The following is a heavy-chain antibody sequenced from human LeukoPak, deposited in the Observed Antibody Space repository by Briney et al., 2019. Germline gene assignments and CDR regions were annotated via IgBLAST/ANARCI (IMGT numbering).Heavy chain of an antibody. Sequence: SETLSLTCTVSGYSISSGYYWGWIRQPPGKGLEWIGSIYHSGSTYYNPSLKSRVTISVDTSKNQFSLKLSSVTAADTAVYYCAKVWFGGEDYWGQGTLVTVSS. D-gene: IGHD3-10*01. CDR1: GYSISSGYY. J-gene: IGHJ4*02. CDR3: AKVWFGGEDY. V-gene: IGHV4-38-2*02. CDR2: IYHSGST.